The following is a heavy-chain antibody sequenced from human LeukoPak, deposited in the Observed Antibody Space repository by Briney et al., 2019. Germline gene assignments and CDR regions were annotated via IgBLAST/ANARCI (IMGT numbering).Heavy chain of an antibody. Sequence: GGSLRLSCAASGFTFSNYAMSWVRQAPGKGLEWVSGISAGGESTYSADSVKGRFTVSRDNSKNTLYVQMNSLRVEDTALYYCAKEDSYCSSSSCYSFDSWGQGTLVTVSS. CDR2: ISAGGEST. D-gene: IGHD2-2*02. J-gene: IGHJ4*02. V-gene: IGHV3-23*01. CDR1: GFTFSNYA. CDR3: AKEDSYCSSSSCYSFDS.